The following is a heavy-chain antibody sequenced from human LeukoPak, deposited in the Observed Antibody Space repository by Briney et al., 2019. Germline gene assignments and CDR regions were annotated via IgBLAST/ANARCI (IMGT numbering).Heavy chain of an antibody. CDR2: INHSGST. V-gene: IGHV4-34*01. CDR3: ARGRIVVVVAATRPFDY. Sequence: PSETLSLTCAVYGGSFSGYYWSWIRRPPGKGLEWIGEINHSGSTNYNPSLKSRVTISVDTSKNQFSLKLSSVTAADTAVYYCARGRIVVVVAATRPFDYWGQGTLVTVSS. D-gene: IGHD2-15*01. J-gene: IGHJ4*02. CDR1: GGSFSGYY.